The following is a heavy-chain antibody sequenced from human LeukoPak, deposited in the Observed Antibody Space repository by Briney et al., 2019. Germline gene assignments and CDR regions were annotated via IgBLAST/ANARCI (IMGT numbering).Heavy chain of an antibody. CDR2: ISGSGGST. CDR1: GFTFSRYG. D-gene: IGHD5-18*01. V-gene: IGHV3-23*01. CDR3: AKDPPTVMANAFHI. J-gene: IGHJ3*02. Sequence: GGSLRLSCAACGFTFSRYGMSWVRQAPGKGLEWVSSISGSGGSTYFADSVRGRLTIYRHNSKNTLYLQMNSLRADDTAVYSCAKDPPTVMANAFHIWGQGTMVTVS.